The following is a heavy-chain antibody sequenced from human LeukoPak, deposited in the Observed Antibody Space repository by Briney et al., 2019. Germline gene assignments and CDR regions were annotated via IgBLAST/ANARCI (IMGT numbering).Heavy chain of an antibody. V-gene: IGHV3-30*03. D-gene: IGHD3-3*01. CDR3: ARDMEFLEWSESSTYYMDV. Sequence: PGGSLRLSCAASGFTFSSYGMHWVRQAPGKGLEWVAVISYDGSNKYYADSVKGRFTISRDNSKNTLYLQMNSLRAEDTAVYYCARDMEFLEWSESSTYYMDVWGKGTTVTVSS. J-gene: IGHJ6*03. CDR2: ISYDGSNK. CDR1: GFTFSSYG.